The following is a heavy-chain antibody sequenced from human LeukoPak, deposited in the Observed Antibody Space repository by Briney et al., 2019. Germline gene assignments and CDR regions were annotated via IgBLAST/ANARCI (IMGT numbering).Heavy chain of an antibody. CDR2: IIHSGST. CDR1: GYSISSGYY. V-gene: IGHV4-38-2*02. CDR3: ARRTVRGVIKY. J-gene: IGHJ4*02. D-gene: IGHD3-10*01. Sequence: SETLSLTCTVSGYSISSGYYWGWIRQPPGKGLEWIGEIIHSGSTNYNPSLKSRVTISIDTSKNQFSLQLSSVTAADTAVYYCARRTVRGVIKYWDQGTLVTVSS.